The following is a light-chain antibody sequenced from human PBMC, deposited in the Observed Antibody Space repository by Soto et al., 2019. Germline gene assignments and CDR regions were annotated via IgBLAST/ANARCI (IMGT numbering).Light chain of an antibody. CDR1: QSISSW. V-gene: IGKV1-5*03. Sequence: DIQITQSPSTLSASVGDRVTITCRASQSISSWVAWYQQKPGKGPKLLIYKASHLESGVPSRFSGSGSGTEFTLTISSLQPDDFATYYCQQYNSYPLTFGGGTKV. CDR2: KAS. J-gene: IGKJ4*01. CDR3: QQYNSYPLT.